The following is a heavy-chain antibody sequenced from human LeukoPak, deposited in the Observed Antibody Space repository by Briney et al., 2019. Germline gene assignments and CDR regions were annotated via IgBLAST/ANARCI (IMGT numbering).Heavy chain of an antibody. J-gene: IGHJ4*02. CDR2: ISYDGSNK. V-gene: IGHV3-30*18. CDR1: GFTFSSYG. Sequence: GRSLRLSCAASGFTFSSYGMHWVRQAPGKGLEWVAVISYDGSNKYYADSVKGRFTISRDNSKNTLYLQMNSLRAEDTAVYYCAKESGRYSYGYLDHWGQGTLVTVSS. D-gene: IGHD5-18*01. CDR3: AKESGRYSYGYLDH.